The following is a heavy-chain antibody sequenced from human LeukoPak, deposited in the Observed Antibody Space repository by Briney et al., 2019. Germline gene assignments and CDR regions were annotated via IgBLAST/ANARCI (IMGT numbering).Heavy chain of an antibody. D-gene: IGHD1-26*01. CDR1: GGSISSGGYY. CDR3: ARDRLSGWELLGHYFDY. V-gene: IGHV4-31*03. CDR2: IYCSGST. J-gene: IGHJ4*02. Sequence: PSETLSLTCTVSGGSISSGGYYWSWIRQHPGKGLEWIGYIYCSGSTYYNPSLKSRVTISVDTSKNQFSLKLSSVTAADTAVYYCARDRLSGWELLGHYFDYWGQGTLVTVSS.